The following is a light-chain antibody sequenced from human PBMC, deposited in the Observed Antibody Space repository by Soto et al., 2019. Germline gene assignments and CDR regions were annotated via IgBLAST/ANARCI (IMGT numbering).Light chain of an antibody. V-gene: IGLV2-8*01. J-gene: IGLJ2*01. CDR3: SSYTSSSTLYVV. Sequence: QSALTQPPSASGSPGQSVTISCTGTSSDVGGYNYVSWYQQHPGKAPKLMIYEVSKRPSGVPDRFSGSKSGNTASLTVSGLQAEDEADYYCSSYTSSSTLYVVFGGGTKLTVL. CDR2: EVS. CDR1: SSDVGGYNY.